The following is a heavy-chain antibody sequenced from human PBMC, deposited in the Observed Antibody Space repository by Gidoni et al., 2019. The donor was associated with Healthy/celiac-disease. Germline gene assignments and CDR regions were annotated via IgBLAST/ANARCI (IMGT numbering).Heavy chain of an antibody. CDR2: IIPIFGTA. J-gene: IGHJ6*02. V-gene: IGHV1-69*06. CDR1: GGTFSSYA. Sequence: QVQLVQSGAAVKKPGSSVKVSCKASGGTFSSYAISWVRQAPGQGLDWMGGIIPIFGTANYAQKFQGRVTITADKSTSTAYMELSSLRSEDTAVYYCAREVGGAVAGSHYYYGMDVWGQGTTVTVSS. CDR3: AREVGGAVAGSHYYYGMDV. D-gene: IGHD6-19*01.